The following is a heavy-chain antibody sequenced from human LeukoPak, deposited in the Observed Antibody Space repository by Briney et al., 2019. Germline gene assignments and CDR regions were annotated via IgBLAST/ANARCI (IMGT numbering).Heavy chain of an antibody. V-gene: IGHV1-8*03. CDR2: MNPNSGNT. Sequence: ASVKVSRRASGYTLTSYDINWVRQATGQGLEWMGWMNPNSGNTGYAQKFQGRVTITRNTSISTAYMELSSLRSEDTAVYYCARGYCSSTSCQFPMGFDPWGQGTLVTVSS. CDR1: GYTLTSYD. CDR3: ARGYCSSTSCQFPMGFDP. D-gene: IGHD2-2*01. J-gene: IGHJ5*02.